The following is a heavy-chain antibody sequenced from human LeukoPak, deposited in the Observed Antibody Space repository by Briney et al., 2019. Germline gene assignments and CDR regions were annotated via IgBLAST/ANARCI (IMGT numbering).Heavy chain of an antibody. CDR1: GLTFSSYW. V-gene: IGHV3-66*01. CDR2: MYSGGST. Sequence: GGSLRLSCAASGLTFSSYWMSWVRQAPGKGLEWVSVMYSGGSTFYGDSVKGRFTISRDNSMNTLYLQMNSLRVDDTAVYYCAREQVVVGRGYYGMDVWGQGTTVTVSS. J-gene: IGHJ6*02. D-gene: IGHD2-2*01. CDR3: AREQVVVGRGYYGMDV.